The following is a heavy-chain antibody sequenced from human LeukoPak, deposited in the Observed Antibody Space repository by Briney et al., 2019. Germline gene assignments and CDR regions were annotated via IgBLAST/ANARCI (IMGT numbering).Heavy chain of an antibody. D-gene: IGHD6-13*01. CDR2: INPNSGGT. CDR3: ARGVIAAASFDY. Sequence: ASVKVSCKASGYTFTGYYMHWVRQAPGQGLEWMGWINPNSGGTNYAQKFQGRVTITADESTSTAYMELSSLRSEDTAVYYCARGVIAAASFDYWGQGTLVTVSS. V-gene: IGHV1-2*02. CDR1: GYTFTGYY. J-gene: IGHJ4*02.